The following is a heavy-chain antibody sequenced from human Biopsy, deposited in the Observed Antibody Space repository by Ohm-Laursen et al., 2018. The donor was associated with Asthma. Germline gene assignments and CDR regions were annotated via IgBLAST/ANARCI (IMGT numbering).Heavy chain of an antibody. Sequence: GASVKVSCQSLGGTFNTYVIGWVRQAPGHGLEWMGGINSVFGTTTYPQKFQDRVTITADDSTSTVYMELSSLRSEDTAVYYCARKAGSCISRTCYSLDFWGQGTLVTVSS. CDR3: ARKAGSCISRTCYSLDF. V-gene: IGHV1-69*01. J-gene: IGHJ4*02. D-gene: IGHD2-2*01. CDR2: INSVFGTT. CDR1: GGTFNTYV.